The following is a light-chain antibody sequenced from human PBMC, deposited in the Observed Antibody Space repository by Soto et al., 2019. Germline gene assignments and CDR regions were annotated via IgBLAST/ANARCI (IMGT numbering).Light chain of an antibody. J-gene: IGKJ1*01. Sequence: DIQMTQSPSTLSASVGDRVNITCRASQTINTWLAWYQQKPGKAPKLLIYKTSALESGVPSRFSGSGSGTEFTLTISSLQPDDFATYYCQQYDTHWTFGQGTKVEIK. CDR2: KTS. V-gene: IGKV1-5*03. CDR1: QTINTW. CDR3: QQYDTHWT.